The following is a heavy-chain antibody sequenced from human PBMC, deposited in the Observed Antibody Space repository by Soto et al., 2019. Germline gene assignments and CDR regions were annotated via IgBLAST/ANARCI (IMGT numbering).Heavy chain of an antibody. Sequence: VQLVESGGGVVQPGRSLRLSCAASGFTFSDYAMHWVRQAPGKGLEWVAVVSHDGRNTHYADSVKGRFTISRDSSKNTFSLEMTSLRAGDTAVYYCAKGGRQWLVTSDFNYWGQGALGTVSS. CDR1: GFTFSDYA. CDR2: VSHDGRNT. J-gene: IGHJ4*02. D-gene: IGHD6-19*01. CDR3: AKGGRQWLVTSDFNY. V-gene: IGHV3-30*18.